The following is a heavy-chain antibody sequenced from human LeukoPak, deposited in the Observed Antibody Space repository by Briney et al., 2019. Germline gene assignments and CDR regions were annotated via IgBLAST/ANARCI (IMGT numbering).Heavy chain of an antibody. V-gene: IGHV4-34*01. CDR1: GGSFSGYY. D-gene: IGHD1-20*01. Sequence: SETLSLTCAVYGGSFSGYYWSWIRQPPGKGLEWIGEINHSGSTNYNPSLKSRVTISVDTSKNQFSLKLSSVTAADTAVYYCARSYNWNGGGFDYWGQGTLVTVSS. CDR3: ARSYNWNGGGFDY. CDR2: INHSGST. J-gene: IGHJ4*02.